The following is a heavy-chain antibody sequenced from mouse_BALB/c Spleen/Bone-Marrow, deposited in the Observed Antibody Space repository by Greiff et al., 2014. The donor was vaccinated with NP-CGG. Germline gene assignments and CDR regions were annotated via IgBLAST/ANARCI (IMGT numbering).Heavy chain of an antibody. Sequence: EVQLQQSGAELVNPGASVKLSCTASGFNIKDTYMHWVKQRPEQGLEWIGRIDPANVNTKYDPNFKGKATITADTSSNTAYLQLTRLTSEDSAFYSCAREGHYCGYWFAYWGQGTLVTVSA. J-gene: IGHJ3*01. V-gene: IGHV14-3*02. D-gene: IGHD1-2*01. CDR2: IDPANVNT. CDR1: GFNIKDTY. CDR3: AREGHYCGYWFAY.